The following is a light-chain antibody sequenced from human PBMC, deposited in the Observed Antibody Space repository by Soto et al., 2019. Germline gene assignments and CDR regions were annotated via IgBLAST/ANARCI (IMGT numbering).Light chain of an antibody. V-gene: IGKV3-20*01. CDR3: QQYGRSLWT. Sequence: ATLSCRASQSVSSSYLAWCQQKPGQAPRLLIYGASSRATGIPDRFSGSGSGTDFTLTISRLEPEDFAVYYCQQYGRSLWTFGQGSKVDIK. J-gene: IGKJ1*01. CDR2: GAS. CDR1: QSVSSSY.